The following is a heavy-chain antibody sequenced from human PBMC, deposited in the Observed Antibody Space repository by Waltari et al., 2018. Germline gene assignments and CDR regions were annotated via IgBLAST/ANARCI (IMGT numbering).Heavy chain of an antibody. V-gene: IGHV4-39*07. CDR1: GGSISSSSYY. D-gene: IGHD1-26*01. CDR3: ARHKGLGATTFDY. CDR2: IYYSGST. J-gene: IGHJ4*02. Sequence: QLQLQESGPGLVKPSETLSLTCTVSGGSISSSSYYWGWIRQPPGKGLEWIGSIYYSGSTYYNPSLKSRVTISVDTSKNQFSLKLSSVTAADTAVYYCARHKGLGATTFDYWGQGTLVTVSS.